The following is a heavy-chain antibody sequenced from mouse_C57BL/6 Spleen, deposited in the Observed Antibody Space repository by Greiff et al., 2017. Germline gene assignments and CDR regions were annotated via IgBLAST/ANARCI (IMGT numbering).Heavy chain of an antibody. CDR1: GFSLTSYG. Sequence: VKLQQSGPGLVAPSQSLSITCTVSGFSLTSYGVDWVRQSPGKGLEWLGVIWGVGSTNYNSALKSRLSISKDNSKSQVFLKMNSLQTDDTAMYYCATFYDGSSYTFAYWGQGTLVTVSA. V-gene: IGHV2-6*01. J-gene: IGHJ3*01. D-gene: IGHD1-1*01. CDR2: IWGVGST. CDR3: ATFYDGSSYTFAY.